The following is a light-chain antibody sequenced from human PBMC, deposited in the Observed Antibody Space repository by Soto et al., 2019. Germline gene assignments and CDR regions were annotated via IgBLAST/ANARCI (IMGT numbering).Light chain of an antibody. CDR3: QQYDRSSFI. Sequence: EIVLTQSPGTLSLSPGERATLSCRASQSVSSSYLAWYQQKPGQAPRLLIHGVSTRATGIPDRFSGSGSGTDFSLTISRLEPEDFAVYYCQQYDRSSFIFGPGTKVDIK. J-gene: IGKJ3*01. V-gene: IGKV3-20*01. CDR1: QSVSSSY. CDR2: GVS.